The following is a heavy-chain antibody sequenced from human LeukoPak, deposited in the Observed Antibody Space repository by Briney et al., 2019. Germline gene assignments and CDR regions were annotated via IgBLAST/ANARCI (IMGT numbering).Heavy chain of an antibody. V-gene: IGHV4-61*02. CDR2: IYTSGST. Sequence: PSQTLSLTCTVSGASISSGSYYWSWIRQPAGKGLEWIGRIYTSGSTNYNPSLKSRVTISVDTSKNQFSLKLSSVTAADTAVYYCARSYSSSNEGFDYWGQGTLVTVSS. CDR1: GASISSGSYY. D-gene: IGHD6-6*01. J-gene: IGHJ4*02. CDR3: ARSYSSSNEGFDY.